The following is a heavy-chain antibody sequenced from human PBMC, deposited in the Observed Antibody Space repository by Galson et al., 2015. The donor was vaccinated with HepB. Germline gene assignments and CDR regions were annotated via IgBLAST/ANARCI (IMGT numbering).Heavy chain of an antibody. Sequence: YPGGSDARFSPSFQGQVTMSVDKSISTAYLQWNSLKASDTAIYYCARITGGEYFQYWGQGALVTV. CDR2: YPGGSDA. J-gene: IGHJ1*01. V-gene: IGHV5-51*01. CDR3: ARITGGEYFQY. D-gene: IGHD3-10*01.